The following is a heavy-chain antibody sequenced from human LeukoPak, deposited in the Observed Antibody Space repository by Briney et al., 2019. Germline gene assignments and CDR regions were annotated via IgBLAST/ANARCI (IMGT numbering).Heavy chain of an antibody. V-gene: IGHV3-53*01. Sequence: GGSLRLSCAASGFTISLNYMGWVRQAPGKGLEWVATIYTGDSRDYLESVRGRFTISTDKSKSILYLQMNSLRVEDTAVYFCARGLPGGTARHFAVFDSWGQGTLVTVSS. CDR3: ARGLPGGTARHFAVFDS. CDR1: GFTISLNY. J-gene: IGHJ5*01. D-gene: IGHD1-1*01. CDR2: IYTGDSR.